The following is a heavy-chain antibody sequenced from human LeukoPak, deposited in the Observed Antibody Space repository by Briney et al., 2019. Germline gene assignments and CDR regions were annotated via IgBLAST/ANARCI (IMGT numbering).Heavy chain of an antibody. D-gene: IGHD7-27*01. CDR2: ISYDGSNK. J-gene: IGHJ4*02. CDR1: GFTFSSYA. Sequence: GGSLRLSCAASGFTFSSYAMHWVRQAPGKGLEWVAVISYDGSNKYYVDSVKVRFTISRDNSKNTVYLQMNSLRAEDTAVYYCAKDSRELGMDYWGQGTLVTVSS. V-gene: IGHV3-30*04. CDR3: AKDSRELGMDY.